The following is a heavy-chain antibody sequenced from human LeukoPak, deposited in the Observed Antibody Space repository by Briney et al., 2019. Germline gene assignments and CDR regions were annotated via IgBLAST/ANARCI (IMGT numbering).Heavy chain of an antibody. Sequence: SETLSLTCAVYGGSFSGYYWSWIRQPPGKGLEWIGEINHSGSTNYNPSLKSRVTISVDTSKNQFSLKLSSVTAADTAVYYCARGLIWTFDYWGQGTLVTVSS. D-gene: IGHD2-21*01. CDR2: INHSGST. V-gene: IGHV4-34*01. CDR3: ARGLIWTFDY. CDR1: GGSFSGYY. J-gene: IGHJ4*02.